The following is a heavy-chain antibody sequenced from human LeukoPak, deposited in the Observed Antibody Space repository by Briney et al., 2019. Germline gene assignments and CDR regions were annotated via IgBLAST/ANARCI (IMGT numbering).Heavy chain of an antibody. J-gene: IGHJ4*02. V-gene: IGHV4-38-2*01. D-gene: IGHD4-11*01. CDR2: IYHSGST. CDR1: AYSITSGYY. Sequence: PSETLSLTCGVSAYSITSGYYWAWIRQPPGKGLEWIGNIYHSGSTYYNPSLRSRVTISVDTSENQFSLKLSSVTAADTAVYYCARRYSNYFFNYWGQGTLVTVSS. CDR3: ARRYSNYFFNY.